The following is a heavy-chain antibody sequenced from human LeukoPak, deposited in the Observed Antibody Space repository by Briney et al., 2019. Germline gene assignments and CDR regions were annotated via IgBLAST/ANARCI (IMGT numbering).Heavy chain of an antibody. CDR1: GFTFSSYE. Sequence: TGGSLRLSCAASGFTFSSYEMNWVRQAPGKGLEWVSYISSSGSTIYYADSVKGRSTISRDNAKNSLYLQMNSLRAEDTAVYYCARTAYNWNYGYYGMDVWGQGTTVTVSS. D-gene: IGHD1-7*01. J-gene: IGHJ6*02. CDR2: ISSSGSTI. V-gene: IGHV3-48*03. CDR3: ARTAYNWNYGYYGMDV.